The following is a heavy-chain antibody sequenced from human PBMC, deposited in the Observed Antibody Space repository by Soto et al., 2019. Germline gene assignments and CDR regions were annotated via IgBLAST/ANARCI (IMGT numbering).Heavy chain of an antibody. CDR1: RFPFDNYA. CDR3: ARDLDTAPDY. D-gene: IGHD5-18*01. J-gene: IGHJ4*02. Sequence: EVHLLESGGGLVQPGGSLRLSCAASRFPFDNYAMSWVRQAPGKGLEWVSGIGGDGRDTHYAESVKGRFTVSRENSKSTLYLQMDSLRAEDTAVYYCARDLDTAPDYWGQGTLVTVSS. CDR2: IGGDGRDT. V-gene: IGHV3-23*01.